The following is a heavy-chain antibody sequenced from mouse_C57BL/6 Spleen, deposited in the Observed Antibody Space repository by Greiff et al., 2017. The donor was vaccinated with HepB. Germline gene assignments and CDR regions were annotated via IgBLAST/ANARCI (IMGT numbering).Heavy chain of an antibody. J-gene: IGHJ2*01. D-gene: IGHD2-4*01. V-gene: IGHV2-9-1*01. CDR2: IGTGGGT. CDR3: ARFYYDYDLDY. CDR1: GFSLTSYA. Sequence: VQRVESGPGLVAPSQSRSITCTVSGFSLTSYAISWVRQPPGKGLEWLGVIGTGGGTNYNSALKSRLSISKDNSKSQVFLKMNSLQTDDTSRYYCARFYYDYDLDYWGQGTTLTVSS.